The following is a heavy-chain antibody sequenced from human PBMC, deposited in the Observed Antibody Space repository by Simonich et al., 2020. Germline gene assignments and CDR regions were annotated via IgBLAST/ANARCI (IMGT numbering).Heavy chain of an antibody. CDR1: EFTFISSA. CDR2: ISNDGSNK. V-gene: IGHV3-30*04. J-gene: IGHJ4*02. CDR3: ARDLGSSYYFDY. D-gene: IGHD6-6*01. Sequence: GGGGVQPGGSLRLSFPAFEFTFISSARHWVRLAPGQGLEWGAVISNDGSNKYYADSVKGRFTISRDNSKNTLYLQMNSLRAEDTAVYYCARDLGSSYYFDYWGQGTLVTVSS.